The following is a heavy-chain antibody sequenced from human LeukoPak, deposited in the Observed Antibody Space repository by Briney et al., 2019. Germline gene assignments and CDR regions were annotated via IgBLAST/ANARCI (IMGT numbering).Heavy chain of an antibody. CDR3: ASSKPPAHNRIAVAGTDY. CDR1: GGSISSGSYY. J-gene: IGHJ4*02. V-gene: IGHV4-61*02. Sequence: PSETLSLTCTVSGGSISSGSYYWSWIRQPAGKGLEWIGRISSSGSTNYNPSLKSRVTISVDTSKNQFSLKLSSVTAADTAVYYCASSKPPAHNRIAVAGTDYWGQGTLVTVSS. D-gene: IGHD6-19*01. CDR2: ISSSGST.